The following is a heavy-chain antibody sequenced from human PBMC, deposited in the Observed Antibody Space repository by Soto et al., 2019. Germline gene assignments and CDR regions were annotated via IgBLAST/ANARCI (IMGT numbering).Heavy chain of an antibody. J-gene: IGHJ5*02. CDR2: IYNSGIT. Sequence: TLSLTCTVSGGSISGGDYSWSWVRQSPGKGLEWIGHIYNSGITYYNPSLKSRVVISIDTSRNQFSLRLNSLTAADRAVYFCARGVTVFGLVSRFWFDPWGQGTVVTVSS. D-gene: IGHD3-3*01. V-gene: IGHV4-30-4*01. CDR1: GGSISGGDYS. CDR3: ARGVTVFGLVSRFWFDP.